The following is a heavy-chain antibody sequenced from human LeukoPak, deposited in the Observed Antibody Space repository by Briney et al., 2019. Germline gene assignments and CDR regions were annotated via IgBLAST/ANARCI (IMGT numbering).Heavy chain of an antibody. CDR2: IYTSGST. Sequence: SETLSLTCTVSGGSISSYYWSWIRQPAGKGLEWIGRIYTSGSTYYNPSLKSRVTISVDTSKNQFSLKLSSVTAADTAVYYCARHGAVAGFYYYYYMDVWGKGTTVTVSS. CDR1: GGSISSYY. J-gene: IGHJ6*03. CDR3: ARHGAVAGFYYYYYMDV. V-gene: IGHV4-4*07. D-gene: IGHD6-19*01.